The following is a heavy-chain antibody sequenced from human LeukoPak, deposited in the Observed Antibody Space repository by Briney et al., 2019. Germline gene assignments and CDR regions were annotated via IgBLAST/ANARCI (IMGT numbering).Heavy chain of an antibody. J-gene: IGHJ4*02. CDR3: ARDPVGGSTIFDS. CDR1: GDSVSSDSAA. Sequence: SQTLSLTCAISGDSVSSDSAAWNWIRQSPSRGLEWLARTYFRSKRYYDYALAVKGRITINPDTSKNQFSLQLNSVTPEDTAVYFCARDPVGGSTIFDSWGQGTLVTVSS. D-gene: IGHD1-26*01. V-gene: IGHV6-1*01. CDR2: TYFRSKRYY.